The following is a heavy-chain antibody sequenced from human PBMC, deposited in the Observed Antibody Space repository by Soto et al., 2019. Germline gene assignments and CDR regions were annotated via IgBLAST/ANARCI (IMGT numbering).Heavy chain of an antibody. J-gene: IGHJ3*02. CDR3: ASQKYYYGSGSYYGPTHAFDI. Sequence: PSETLSLTCAVYVGSFIGYYWSWIRQPPGKGLEWIGEINHSGSTNYNPSLKSRVTISVDTSKDQFSLKLSSVTAADTAVYYCASQKYYYGSGSYYGPTHAFDIWGQGTMVTVSS. V-gene: IGHV4-34*01. D-gene: IGHD3-10*01. CDR1: VGSFIGYY. CDR2: INHSGST.